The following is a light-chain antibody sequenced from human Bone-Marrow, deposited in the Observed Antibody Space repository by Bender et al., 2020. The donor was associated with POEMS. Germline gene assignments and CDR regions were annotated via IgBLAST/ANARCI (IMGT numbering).Light chain of an antibody. CDR3: QSADSSGTRV. J-gene: IGLJ3*02. Sequence: SYELTQPPSVSVSPGQTARITCSGDGLPKQYVYWYRQKPDQAPVLVIYKDRERASGIPERFSGSSSGKIVTLTISGVQAEDEADYYCQSADSSGTRVFGGGTKLTVL. CDR1: GLPKQY. CDR2: KDR. V-gene: IGLV3-25*03.